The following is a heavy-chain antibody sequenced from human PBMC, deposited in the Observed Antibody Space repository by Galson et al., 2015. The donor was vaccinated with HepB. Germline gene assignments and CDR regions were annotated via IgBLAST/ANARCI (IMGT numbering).Heavy chain of an antibody. CDR2: ISGSGTST. V-gene: IGHV3-23*01. CDR1: GFTFRNYA. CDR3: AKVNYDY. J-gene: IGHJ4*02. D-gene: IGHD3-22*01. Sequence: SLRLSCAASGFTFRNYAMSWVRQAPGKGLEWVSVISGSGTSTYYIDSVKGRFSISRDNSKNRLNLHMNSLRAEDTAIYYCAKVNYDYWGQGTLVTVSS.